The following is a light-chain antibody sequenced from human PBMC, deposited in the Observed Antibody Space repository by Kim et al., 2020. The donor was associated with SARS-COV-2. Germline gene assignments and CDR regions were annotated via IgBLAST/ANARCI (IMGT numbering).Light chain of an antibody. V-gene: IGKV1-9*01. CDR2: EVS. J-gene: IGKJ2*01. CDR1: QAISTY. CDR3: QQFHNYPYT. Sequence: SASGGDTVTITCRASQAISTYLAWYQQDPGKAPKLLIYEVSTLRSGVPSRFSGSRSGSVFTLTISSLQPEDFATYYCQQFHNYPYTFGQGTKLEI.